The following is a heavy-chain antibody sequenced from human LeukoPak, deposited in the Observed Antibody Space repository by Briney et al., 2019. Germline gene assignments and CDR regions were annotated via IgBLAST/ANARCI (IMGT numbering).Heavy chain of an antibody. V-gene: IGHV3-30*04. CDR1: GFTFSSYA. CDR2: ISYDGSNK. D-gene: IGHD2-2*02. J-gene: IGHJ5*02. CDR3: ARDRGPATAIPFNH. Sequence: GGSLRLSCAASGFTFSSYAMHWVRQTPGKGLEWVAVISYDGSNKYYADSVKGRFTISSDNSKNTLYLQMNSLRAEDTAVYYCARDRGPATAIPFNHWGQGTLVTVSS.